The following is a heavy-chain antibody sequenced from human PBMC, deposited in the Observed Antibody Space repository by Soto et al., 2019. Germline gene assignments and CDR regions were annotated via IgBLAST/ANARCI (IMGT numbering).Heavy chain of an antibody. CDR2: IYHSGTT. V-gene: IGHV4-30-4*01. J-gene: IGHJ4*02. CDR3: ATYYDSSGPTFDY. D-gene: IGHD3-22*01. Sequence: SETLSLTCTVSGVSISSGDHYWSWVRQPPGKGLEWIAYIYHSGTTYFNPSLKSRVTMSVDTSKSQFSLRLSSVTAADTAVYYCATYYDSSGPTFDYWGQGALVTVS. CDR1: GVSISSGDHY.